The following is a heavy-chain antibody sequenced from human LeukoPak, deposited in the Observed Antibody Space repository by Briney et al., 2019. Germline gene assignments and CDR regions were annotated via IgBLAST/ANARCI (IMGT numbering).Heavy chain of an antibody. D-gene: IGHD3-3*01. V-gene: IGHV3-23*01. J-gene: IGHJ4*02. CDR3: AKSPPIFGFLDTIDY. CDR2: ISGSGGST. CDR1: GFTFSSYA. Sequence: GGSLGLSCAASGFTFSSYAMSWVRQAPGKGLEWVSAISGSGGSTYYADSVKGRFTISRDNSKNTLYLQMNSLRAEDTAVYYCAKSPPIFGFLDTIDYWGQGTLVTVSS.